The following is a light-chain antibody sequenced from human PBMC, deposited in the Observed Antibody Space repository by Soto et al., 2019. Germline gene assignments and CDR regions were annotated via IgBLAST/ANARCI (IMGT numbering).Light chain of an antibody. CDR1: SSDVGSYNL. J-gene: IGLJ1*01. Sequence: QSVLPQPASVSVSPGQSITISCTGTSSDVGSYNLVSWYQQHPGKAPKLMIYEGSKRPSGVSNRFSGSKSGNTASLTISGLQAEDEADYYCCSYAGSSFYVFGTGTKVTVL. CDR2: EGS. CDR3: CSYAGSSFYV. V-gene: IGLV2-23*01.